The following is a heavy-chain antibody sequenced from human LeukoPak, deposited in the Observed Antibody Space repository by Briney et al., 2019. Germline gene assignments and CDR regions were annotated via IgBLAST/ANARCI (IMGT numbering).Heavy chain of an antibody. CDR3: ARHPSSGYYSRDAFDI. CDR1: GGSISSYY. J-gene: IGHJ3*02. Sequence: SETLSLTCTVSGGSISSYYWSWIRQPPGKGLEWIGYIYYSGSTNYNPSLKSRVTISVDTSKNQFSLKLSSVTAADTAVYYCARHPSSGYYSRDAFDIWGQGTMVTVSS. D-gene: IGHD3-22*01. V-gene: IGHV4-59*08. CDR2: IYYSGST.